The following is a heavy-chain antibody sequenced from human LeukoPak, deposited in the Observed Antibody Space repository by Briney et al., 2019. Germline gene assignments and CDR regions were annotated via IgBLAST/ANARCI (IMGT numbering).Heavy chain of an antibody. CDR3: AKDRVYYFDSSGYSCDY. J-gene: IGHJ4*02. D-gene: IGHD3-22*01. Sequence: GGSLRLSCAASGFTFSNYAMSWVRQAPGKGLEWVAGISGGGGTTYYADSVKGRFTISRDNSKNTLYLQMHSLRAEDTAVYYCAKDRVYYFDSSGYSCDYWGQGSLVTVSS. CDR1: GFTFSNYA. CDR2: ISGGGGTT. V-gene: IGHV3-23*01.